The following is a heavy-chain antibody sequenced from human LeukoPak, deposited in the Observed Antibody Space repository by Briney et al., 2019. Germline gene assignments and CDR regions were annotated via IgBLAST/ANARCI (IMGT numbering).Heavy chain of an antibody. D-gene: IGHD5-18*01. J-gene: IGHJ4*02. CDR3: AKRTRGYNYGPSDY. CDR1: EFTFSGYA. V-gene: IGHV3-23*01. CDR2: ISGSGSTT. Sequence: QAGGSLRLSCAASEFTFSGYAMSWVRQAPGKGLEWVSTISGSGSTTWYADSVKGRFTISRDNSKNTLYLQMNSLRAEDTAVYYCAKRTRGYNYGPSDYWGQGTLVTVSS.